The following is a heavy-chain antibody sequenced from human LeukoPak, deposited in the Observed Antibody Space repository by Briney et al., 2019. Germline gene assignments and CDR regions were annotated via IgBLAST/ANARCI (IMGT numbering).Heavy chain of an antibody. CDR1: GYTFTSYG. D-gene: IGHD5-12*01. CDR2: ISAYNGNT. J-gene: IGHJ4*02. CDR3: ARREGYSGYDHNDY. Sequence: ASVKVSCKASGYTFTSYGISWVRQAPGQGLEWMGWISAYNGNTNYAQELQGRVTMTTDTSTSTAYMELRSLRSDDTAVYYCARREGYSGYDHNDYWGQGTLVTVSS. V-gene: IGHV1-18*01.